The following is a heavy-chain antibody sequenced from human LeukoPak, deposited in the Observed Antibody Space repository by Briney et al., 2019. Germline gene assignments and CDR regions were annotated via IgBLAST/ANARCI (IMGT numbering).Heavy chain of an antibody. CDR3: ARSPALLWFGELHPYYFDY. J-gene: IGHJ4*02. V-gene: IGHV1-2*02. CDR1: GYTSTGYY. D-gene: IGHD3-10*01. Sequence: GASVKVSCKASGYTSTGYYMHRVRQAPGQGLEWMGWINPNSGGTNYAQKFQGRVTMTRDTSISTAYMELSRLRSDDTAVYYCARSPALLWFGELHPYYFDYWGQGTLVTVSS. CDR2: INPNSGGT.